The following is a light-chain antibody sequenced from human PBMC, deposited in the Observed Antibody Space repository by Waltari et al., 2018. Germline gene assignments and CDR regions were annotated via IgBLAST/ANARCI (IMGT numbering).Light chain of an antibody. CDR2: DAS. J-gene: IGKJ4*01. V-gene: IGKV3-11*01. Sequence: EIVLTQSPATLSLSTGERATLSCRASQSVDNRLGWYQQKPGQTPRLLIYDASDRATDIPARFSGSGSGTDFTLTISSLEPEDFAVYYCQHRSNWPTFGGGTKVEIK. CDR3: QHRSNWPT. CDR1: QSVDNR.